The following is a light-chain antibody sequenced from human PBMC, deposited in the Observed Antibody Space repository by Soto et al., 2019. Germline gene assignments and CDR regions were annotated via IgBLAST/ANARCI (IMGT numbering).Light chain of an antibody. V-gene: IGKV3-15*01. CDR3: QQYNNWLWT. CDR1: HSVSSN. CDR2: GAS. J-gene: IGKJ1*01. Sequence: EIVMTQSPATLSVPPGERATLSCRASHSVSSNLAWYQQKPGQAPRLLIYGASTRATGIPARFSGSGSGTEFTLTISSLQSEDFAVYYCQQYNNWLWTFGQGTKVDI.